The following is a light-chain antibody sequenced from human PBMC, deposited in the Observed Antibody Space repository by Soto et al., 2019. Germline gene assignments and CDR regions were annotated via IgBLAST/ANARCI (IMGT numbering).Light chain of an antibody. V-gene: IGLV2-8*01. CDR3: NSYAGSNIYV. Sequence: SALTQPPSASGSPGQSVTISCTGTSSDVGGYNFVSWYQHHPGKAPKLIIYEVNKRPSGVPNRFSGSKSGNTASLTVSGLQAEDEADYYCNSYAGSNIYVFGTGTKLTVL. CDR2: EVN. CDR1: SSDVGGYNF. J-gene: IGLJ1*01.